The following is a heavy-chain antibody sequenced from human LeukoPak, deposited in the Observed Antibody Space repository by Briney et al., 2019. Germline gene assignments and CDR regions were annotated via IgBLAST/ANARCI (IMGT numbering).Heavy chain of an antibody. CDR2: IYIGGST. V-gene: IGHV3-66*02. J-gene: IGHJ3*02. CDR3: ARDRCTNGVCYGAFDI. CDR1: GFTVSSNY. Sequence: GGSLRLSCAASGFTVSSNYMTWVRQAPGKGLEWVSVIYIGGSTYYADSVKGRFTISRDNSKNTLYLQMNSLRAEDTAVFYCARDRCTNGVCYGAFDIWGPGTMVTVSS. D-gene: IGHD2-8*01.